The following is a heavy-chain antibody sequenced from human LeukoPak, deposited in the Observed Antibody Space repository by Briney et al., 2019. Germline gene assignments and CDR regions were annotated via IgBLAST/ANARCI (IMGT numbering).Heavy chain of an antibody. J-gene: IGHJ4*02. CDR2: ISSSSSTI. CDR3: ATAKAVAGSSVDY. CDR1: GFTFSSYG. D-gene: IGHD6-19*01. V-gene: IGHV3-48*01. Sequence: GGSLRLSCAASGFTFSSYGMYWVRQAPGKGLEWVSYISSSSSTIYYADSVKGRFTISRDNAKNSLYLQMNSLRAEDTAVYYCATAKAVAGSSVDYWGQGTLVTVSS.